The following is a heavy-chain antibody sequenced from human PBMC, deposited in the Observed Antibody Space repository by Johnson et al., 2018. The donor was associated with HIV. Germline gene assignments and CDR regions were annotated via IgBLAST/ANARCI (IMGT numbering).Heavy chain of an antibody. CDR2: IGTAGDT. CDR1: GFSFSDYD. D-gene: IGHD6-19*01. CDR3: ARGGSSVWSGFLAFDI. Sequence: VQLVESGGGLVQPGGSLRLSCAASGFSFSDYDMHWVRQLPGKSLEWVSAIGTAGDTFYPGSVKGRFTISRENPKNSLYLQMNSLRAGDTAIYYCARGGSSVWSGFLAFDIWGQGTMVTVSS. V-gene: IGHV3-13*01. J-gene: IGHJ3*02.